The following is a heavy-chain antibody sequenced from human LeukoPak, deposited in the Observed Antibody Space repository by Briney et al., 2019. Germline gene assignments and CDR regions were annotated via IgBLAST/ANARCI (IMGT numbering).Heavy chain of an antibody. Sequence: ASVKVSCKASGGSFISYAISWVRQAPGQGLEWMGWINTHNGDTNYAQKLQGRVTMTTDTSTSTAYMELRSLRSDDTAVYYCARDGYRLSGYFYYMDVWGKGTTVTVSS. CDR3: ARDGYRLSGYFYYMDV. J-gene: IGHJ6*03. D-gene: IGHD2-2*03. CDR1: GGSFISYA. CDR2: INTHNGDT. V-gene: IGHV1-18*01.